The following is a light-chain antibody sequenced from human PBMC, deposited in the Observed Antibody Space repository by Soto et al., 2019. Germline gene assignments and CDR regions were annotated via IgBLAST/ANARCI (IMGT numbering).Light chain of an antibody. V-gene: IGLV3-1*01. CDR3: QAWDSSTDV. CDR2: QDS. Sequence: SYELTQPPSVSVSPGQTASITCSGDKLGDKYACWYQQKPGQSPVLVICQDSKRPSGIPERFSGSNSGNTATLTISGTQAMDEADYYCQAWDSSTDVFGTGTKLTVL. CDR1: KLGDKY. J-gene: IGLJ1*01.